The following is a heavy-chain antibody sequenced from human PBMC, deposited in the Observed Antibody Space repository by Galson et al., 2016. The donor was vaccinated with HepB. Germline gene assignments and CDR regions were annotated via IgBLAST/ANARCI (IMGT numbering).Heavy chain of an antibody. CDR3: AKATPYYDVLTGFFVYYSDY. D-gene: IGHD3-9*01. CDR1: GFTFRSHA. Sequence: SLRLSCAASGFTFRSHAMSWVRQAPGRGLELVSSITAGSTSTFYAASVKCRFTMSRDNSKYPLYLQMNLLRAEDTAMYYCAKATPYYDVLTGFFVYYSDYWGHGTLVTVSS. J-gene: IGHJ4*01. CDR2: ITAGSTST. V-gene: IGHV3-23*01.